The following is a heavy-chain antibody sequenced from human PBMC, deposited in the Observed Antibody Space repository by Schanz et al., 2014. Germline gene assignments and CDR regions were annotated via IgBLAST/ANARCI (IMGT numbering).Heavy chain of an antibody. D-gene: IGHD5-12*01. CDR2: MNESHSTI. Sequence: EVQLVESGGGLVQPGGSLRLSCATSGFSLDIFAVSWVRQAPGKGLEWVSAMNESHSTIYYADSVRGRFTISRDNAENTLFLQMNSLRAEDTAVYYCARKVVATIGGYYDNWGQGTLVIVSS. J-gene: IGHJ4*02. CDR1: GFSLDIFA. CDR3: ARKVVATIGGYYDN. V-gene: IGHV3-23*04.